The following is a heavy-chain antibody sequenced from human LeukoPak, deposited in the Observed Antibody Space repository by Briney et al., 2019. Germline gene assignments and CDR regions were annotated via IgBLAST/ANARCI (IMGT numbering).Heavy chain of an antibody. V-gene: IGHV3-23*01. CDR2: MTGSGGSS. CDR1: GLAFRNFA. Sequence: PGGSLRLSCEASGLAFRNFAMSWVRQAPGKGLEWVSGMTGSGGSSYYADSVKGRFIISRDNAKNALYLQMNSLRADDTALYYCAKMKGQRLNDYCMDVWGKGTTVTVSS. CDR3: AKMKGQRLNDYCMDV. J-gene: IGHJ6*03.